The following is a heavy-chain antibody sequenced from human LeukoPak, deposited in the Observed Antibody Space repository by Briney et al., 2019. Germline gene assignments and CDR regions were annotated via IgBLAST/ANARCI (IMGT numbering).Heavy chain of an antibody. CDR1: GGSISSGGYY. D-gene: IGHD2-21*01. Sequence: SQTLSLACTVSGGSISSGGYYWSWIRQHPGTGLEWVGYIYYSGSTYYNPSLKSRVTISVDTSKNQFSLKLSSVTAADTAVYYCARDGVRGSLDYWGQGTLVTVSS. J-gene: IGHJ4*02. CDR2: IYYSGST. V-gene: IGHV4-31*03. CDR3: ARDGVRGSLDY.